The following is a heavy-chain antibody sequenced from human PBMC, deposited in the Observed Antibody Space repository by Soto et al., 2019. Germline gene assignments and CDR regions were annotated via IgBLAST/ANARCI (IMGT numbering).Heavy chain of an antibody. J-gene: IGHJ6*02. CDR1: GFTVSTNY. V-gene: IGHV3-53*01. D-gene: IGHD2-2*01. CDR3: ARKPPAAIQGWAYGMDV. CDR2: LHGSGST. Sequence: GGSLRLSCVASGFTVSTNYLGWVRQVPGKGLEWVSVLHGSGSTSYADSVKGRFTISRDNARNTFYLQMNSLRVEDTAVYYCARKPPAAIQGWAYGMDVWGQGTTVTVSS.